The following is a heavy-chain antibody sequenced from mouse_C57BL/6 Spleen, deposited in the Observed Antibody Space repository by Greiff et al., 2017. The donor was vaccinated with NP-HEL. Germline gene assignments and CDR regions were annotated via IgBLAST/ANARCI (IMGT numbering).Heavy chain of an antibody. Sequence: QVQLQQPGAELVKPGASVKLSCKASGYTFTNYWMQWVKQRPGQGLEWIGEIDPSGSYTNYNQKFKGKATLTVDTSSSTAYMQLSSLTSEDSAVYYCARSYDYDEGFDDWGQGTTLTVSS. V-gene: IGHV1-50*01. D-gene: IGHD2-4*01. CDR3: ARSYDYDEGFDD. CDR2: IDPSGSYT. CDR1: GYTFTNYW. J-gene: IGHJ2*01.